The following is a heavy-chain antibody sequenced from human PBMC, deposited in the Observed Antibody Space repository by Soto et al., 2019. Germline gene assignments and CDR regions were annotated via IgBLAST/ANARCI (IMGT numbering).Heavy chain of an antibody. J-gene: IGHJ4*02. CDR2: ISGYNGDI. Sequence: QVHLVQSGGEVKKPGASVKVSCKASGYTFNRHGITWVRQAPGQGLEWMGWISGYNGDINYEQKFQGRVTLSSDTLTSTVYLELKSLRFDDTAVYYWARVRIVGAREIDFWGQGTLVTVSS. D-gene: IGHD1-26*01. CDR3: ARVRIVGAREIDF. V-gene: IGHV1-18*04. CDR1: GYTFNRHG.